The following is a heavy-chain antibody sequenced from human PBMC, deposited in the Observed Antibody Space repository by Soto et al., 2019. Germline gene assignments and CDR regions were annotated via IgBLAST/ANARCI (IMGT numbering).Heavy chain of an antibody. CDR3: ARDKITGLFDY. Sequence: PSETLSLTCAVYGGSFSGYYWSWIRQPPGKGLEWIGEINHSGSTNYNPSLKSRVTISVDTSKNQLSLKLTSVTAADTAVYYCARDKITGLFDYWGQGTLVTVS. CDR2: INHSGST. CDR1: GGSFSGYY. V-gene: IGHV4-34*01. J-gene: IGHJ4*02. D-gene: IGHD2-8*02.